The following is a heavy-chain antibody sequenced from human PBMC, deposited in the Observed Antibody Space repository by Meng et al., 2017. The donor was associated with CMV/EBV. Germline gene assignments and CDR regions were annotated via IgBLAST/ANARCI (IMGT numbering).Heavy chain of an antibody. CDR2: IIPILGIA. CDR3: ATLKWLRLYYYGMDV. CDR1: GGTFSSYT. D-gene: IGHD5-12*01. V-gene: IGHV1-69*02. Sequence: SVKVSCKASGGTFSSYTISWVRQAPGQGLEWMGRIIPILGIANYAQKFQGRVTITADKSTSTAYMELSSLRSEDTAVYYCATLKWLRLYYYGMDVWGKGPRSPSPQ. J-gene: IGHJ6*01.